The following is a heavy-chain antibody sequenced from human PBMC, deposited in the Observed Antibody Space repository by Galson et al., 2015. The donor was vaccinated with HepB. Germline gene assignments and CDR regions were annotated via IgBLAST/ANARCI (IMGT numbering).Heavy chain of an antibody. V-gene: IGHV3-11*06. J-gene: IGHJ4*02. CDR3: ARDRRKGNFDY. Sequence: SLRLSCAASGFTFSDYYMSWIRQAPGKGLEWVSSISSSSSYIYYADSVKGRFTISRDNAKNSLYLQMNSLRAEDTAVYYCARDRRKGNFDYWGQGTLVTVSS. CDR1: GFTFSDYY. CDR2: ISSSSSYI.